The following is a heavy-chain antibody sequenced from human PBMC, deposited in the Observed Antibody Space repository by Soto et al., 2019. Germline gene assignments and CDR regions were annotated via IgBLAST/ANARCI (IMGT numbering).Heavy chain of an antibody. CDR1: GYTFTNYD. CDR2: VNPNSGNT. CDR3: VRGKGYYYGMDV. Sequence: ASVKVSCKASGYTFTNYDINWVRRATGQGLEWMGWVNPNSGNTGNAQKFQGRLTMTRNTAISTAYMELSSLTSEDTAIYYCVRGKGYYYGMDVWGQGTTVTVSS. J-gene: IGHJ6*02. V-gene: IGHV1-8*01.